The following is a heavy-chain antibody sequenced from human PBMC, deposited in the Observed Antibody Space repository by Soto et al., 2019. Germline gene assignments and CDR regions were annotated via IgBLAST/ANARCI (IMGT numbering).Heavy chain of an antibody. Sequence: QVQLQESGPGLVKPSETLSLTCTVSGGSISSYYWSWIRQPPGKGQEWIGYIYYSGSTNYNPSLKSRVTISVDTSKNQFSLKLSSVTAADTAVYYCARVRVGYCSSTSCYPHYAFDIWGQGTMVTVSS. V-gene: IGHV4-59*01. CDR2: IYYSGST. J-gene: IGHJ3*02. CDR1: GGSISSYY. D-gene: IGHD2-2*01. CDR3: ARVRVGYCSSTSCYPHYAFDI.